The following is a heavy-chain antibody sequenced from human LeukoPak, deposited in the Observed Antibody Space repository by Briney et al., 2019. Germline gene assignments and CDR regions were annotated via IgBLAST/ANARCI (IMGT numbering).Heavy chain of an antibody. CDR3: AKDTSIGKYCTNGVCSPFDY. J-gene: IGHJ4*02. CDR1: GFTFSSYA. V-gene: IGHV3-23*01. D-gene: IGHD2-8*01. CDR2: ISDSGDYT. Sequence: GSLRLSCAGSGFTFSSYAMSWVRQAPGQGLEWVSVISDSGDYTSYADSVRGRFTISRDNSRNTLYLQMITLRPEDTAVYYCAKDTSIGKYCTNGVCSPFDYWGQGTLVTVSS.